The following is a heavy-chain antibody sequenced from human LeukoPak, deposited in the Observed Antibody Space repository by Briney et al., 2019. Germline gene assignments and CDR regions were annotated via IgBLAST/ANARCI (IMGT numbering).Heavy chain of an antibody. V-gene: IGHV3-23*01. CDR3: AKSRYKYGSVLNY. CDR2: ISAGGDNT. J-gene: IGHJ4*02. D-gene: IGHD3-10*01. Sequence: GGSLRLSRVAPGLTLNNYGMTGVRQAPGKGLEWVSTISAGGDNTYYGDSVKGRFTISRDNSKNTLSLQMNSLRVEDTAVYYCAKSRYKYGSVLNYWGQGTLVTVSS. CDR1: GLTLNNYG.